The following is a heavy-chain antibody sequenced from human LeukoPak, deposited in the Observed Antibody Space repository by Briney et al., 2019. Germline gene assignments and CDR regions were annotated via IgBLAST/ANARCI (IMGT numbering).Heavy chain of an antibody. J-gene: IGHJ4*02. D-gene: IGHD3-3*01. CDR3: ARSHYDFWSGPIDY. CDR1: GGSISSHH. V-gene: IGHV4-59*11. CDR2: THYSGSS. Sequence: PSETLSLTCTVSGGSISSHHWSWIRQPPGKGLGWIGYTHYSGSSNYNPSLKSRVTISVDTSKNQFSLKLSSVTAADTAVYYCARSHYDFWSGPIDYWGQGTLVTVSS.